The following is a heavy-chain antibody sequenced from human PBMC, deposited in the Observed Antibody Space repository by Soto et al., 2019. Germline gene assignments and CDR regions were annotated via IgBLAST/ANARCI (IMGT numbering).Heavy chain of an antibody. CDR3: AKDMDEAYGSGSYWGDNMDV. CDR1: GFTFDDYA. Sequence: GGSLRLSCAASGFTFDDYAMHWVRQAPGKGLEWVSGISWNSGSIGYADSVKGRFTISRDNAKNSLYLQMNSLRAEDTALYYCAKDMDEAYGSGSYWGDNMDVWGKGTTVTVSS. CDR2: ISWNSGSI. J-gene: IGHJ6*03. V-gene: IGHV3-9*01. D-gene: IGHD3-10*01.